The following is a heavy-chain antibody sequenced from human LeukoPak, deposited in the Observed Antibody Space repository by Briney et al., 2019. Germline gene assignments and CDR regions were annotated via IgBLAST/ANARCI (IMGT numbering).Heavy chain of an antibody. Sequence: PSETLSLTCAVSGYSISSGYYWGWIRQPPGKGLERIGSIYHSGSTYYNPSLKSRVTISVDTSKNQFSLKLSSVTAADTAVYYCARESGSSDWFDPWGQGTLVTVSS. CDR1: GYSISSGYY. CDR2: IYHSGST. J-gene: IGHJ5*02. CDR3: ARESGSSDWFDP. D-gene: IGHD1-26*01. V-gene: IGHV4-38-2*02.